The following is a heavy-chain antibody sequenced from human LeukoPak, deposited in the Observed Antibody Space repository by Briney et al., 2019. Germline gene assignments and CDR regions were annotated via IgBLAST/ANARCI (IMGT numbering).Heavy chain of an antibody. CDR1: GGSISSGSYY. CDR2: IYTSGST. D-gene: IGHD3-10*01. V-gene: IGHV4-61*02. Sequence: PSETLSLTCTVSGGSISSGSYYWSWTRHPAGKGLEWIGRIYTSGSTNYNPSLKSRVTISVDTSKNQFSLKLSSVTAADTAVYYCARESVGELNYWGRGTLVTVSS. CDR3: ARESVGELNY. J-gene: IGHJ4*02.